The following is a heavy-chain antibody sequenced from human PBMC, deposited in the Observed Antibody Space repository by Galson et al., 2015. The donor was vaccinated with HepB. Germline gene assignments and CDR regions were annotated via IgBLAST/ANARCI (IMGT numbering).Heavy chain of an antibody. V-gene: IGHV3-7*03. CDR2: IKPDGSEK. CDR3: ARSYNWGFDS. J-gene: IGHJ4*02. CDR1: GLNFRNYW. D-gene: IGHD1-20*01. Sequence: SLRLSCAASGLNFRNYWMTWARQASGKGLEWVANIKPDGSEKYYVDSVKGRFAISRDNAKESLYLQMNSLRAEDTAVYYCARSYNWGFDSWGQGTLVTVSS.